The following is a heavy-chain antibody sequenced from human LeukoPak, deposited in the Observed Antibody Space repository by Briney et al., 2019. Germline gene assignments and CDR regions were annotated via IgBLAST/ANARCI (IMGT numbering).Heavy chain of an antibody. V-gene: IGHV4-4*07. Sequence: SETLSLTCTVSGGSFSTYFWSWVRQPAGKGLEWIGRISVSGSPDYNPSLTSRVTVSVDTSKNQFSLTLTSVTAADTAVYYCARGSYTSGFWFDPWGQGTLVTVSS. D-gene: IGHD6-19*01. CDR3: ARGSYTSGFWFDP. CDR1: GGSFSTYF. J-gene: IGHJ5*02. CDR2: ISVSGSP.